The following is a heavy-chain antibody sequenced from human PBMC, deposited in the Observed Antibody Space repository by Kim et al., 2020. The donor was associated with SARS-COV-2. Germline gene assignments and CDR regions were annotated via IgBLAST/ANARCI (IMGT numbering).Heavy chain of an antibody. J-gene: IGHJ4*02. D-gene: IGHD3-10*01. CDR3: ARPSSSHFDF. Sequence: YAGDVRGRLTIARDDSENKLYLQMDSLSAGDTAVYYCARPSSSHFDFWGQGTLVTVSS. V-gene: IGHV3-33*01.